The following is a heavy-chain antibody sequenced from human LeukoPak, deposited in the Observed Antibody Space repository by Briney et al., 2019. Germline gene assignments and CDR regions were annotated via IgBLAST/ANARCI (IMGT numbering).Heavy chain of an antibody. D-gene: IGHD6-13*01. V-gene: IGHV3-74*01. CDR2: INSDGSST. Sequence: GGSLRLSCAASGFTFSSYWMNWVRQAPGKGLVWVSRINSDGSSTNYTDSVKGRFTISRDNAKNTLYLQMNSLRAEDTAVYYCARDVGSNWYERFNDWGQGTLVTVSS. CDR3: ARDVGSNWYERFND. CDR1: GFTFSSYW. J-gene: IGHJ4*02.